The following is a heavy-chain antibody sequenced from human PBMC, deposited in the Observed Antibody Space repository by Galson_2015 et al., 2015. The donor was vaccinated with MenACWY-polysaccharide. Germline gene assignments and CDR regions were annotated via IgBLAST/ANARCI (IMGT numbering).Heavy chain of an antibody. CDR3: ADVMITFGGVIGDDAFDV. J-gene: IGHJ3*01. Sequence: PALVKPTQTLTLTCTFSGFSLITKGVGVNRIRQPPGKALEWLAVIYWDGDNRYSPSLRSRLTVTKDTSKNQVVLTMTNMDLVDTATYYCADVMITFGGVIGDDAFDVWGPGTLVAASS. CDR1: GFSLITKGVG. D-gene: IGHD3-16*01. V-gene: IGHV2-5*02. CDR2: IYWDGDN.